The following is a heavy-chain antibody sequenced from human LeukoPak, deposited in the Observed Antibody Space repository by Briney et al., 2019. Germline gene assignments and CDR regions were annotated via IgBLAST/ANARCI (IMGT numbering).Heavy chain of an antibody. Sequence: GGPLRLSCAASGFTFNTYEMNWVRQAPGKGLEWLSSISSLGRGIYYADSVKGRSTISRDNARNSLYLQMNRLRVEDTALYYCARDDSTVTRFDFWGQGTLVTVSS. CDR2: ISSLGRGI. J-gene: IGHJ4*02. CDR1: GFTFNTYE. V-gene: IGHV3-48*03. D-gene: IGHD4-17*01. CDR3: ARDDSTVTRFDF.